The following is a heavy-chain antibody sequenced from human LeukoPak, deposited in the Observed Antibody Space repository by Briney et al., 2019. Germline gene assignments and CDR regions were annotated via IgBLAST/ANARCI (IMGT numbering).Heavy chain of an antibody. CDR3: PREGRDYYGSGSYPDY. CDR2: IKQDGSEK. V-gene: IGHV3-7*01. CDR1: GFTFSSYW. D-gene: IGHD3-10*01. Sequence: PGGSLRLSCAATGFTFSSYWMSWVRQAPGKGLEWVANIKQDGSEKYYVDSVKGRFTISRDNAKNSLYLQMNSLRAEDTAVYYCPREGRDYYGSGSYPDYWGQGTLVTVSS. J-gene: IGHJ4*02.